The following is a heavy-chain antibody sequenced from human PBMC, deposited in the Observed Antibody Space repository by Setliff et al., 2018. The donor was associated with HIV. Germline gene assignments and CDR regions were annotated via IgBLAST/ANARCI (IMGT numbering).Heavy chain of an antibody. CDR2: IYPGDSDT. Sequence: PGESLKISCKGSGYSFTNYWIGWVRQMPGKGLEWMGFIYPGDSDTRYSPSFQGQVSMSADKSINTAYLQWSSLKASDTAVHYCARSMGFKATTRLDFWGPGTLVTVSS. D-gene: IGHD3-10*01. V-gene: IGHV5-51*01. J-gene: IGHJ4*02. CDR3: ARSMGFKATTRLDF. CDR1: GYSFTNYW.